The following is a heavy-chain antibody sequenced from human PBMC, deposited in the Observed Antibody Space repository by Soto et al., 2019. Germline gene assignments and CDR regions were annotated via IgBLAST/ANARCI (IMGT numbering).Heavy chain of an antibody. CDR1: GGTFSSYA. CDR2: IIPIFGTA. J-gene: IGHJ5*02. Sequence: GASVKVSCKASGGTFSSYAISWVRQAPGQGLEWMGGIIPIFGTANYAQKFQGRVTITADESTSTAYMELSSLRSEDTAVYYCARVGIHRRPRVVAGRANPGWFDPWGQGTLVTVSS. CDR3: ARVGIHRRPRVVAGRANPGWFDP. V-gene: IGHV1-69*13. D-gene: IGHD2-15*01.